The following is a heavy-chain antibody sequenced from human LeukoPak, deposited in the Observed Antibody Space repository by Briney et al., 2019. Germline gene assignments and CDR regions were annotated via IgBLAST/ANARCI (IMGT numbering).Heavy chain of an antibody. V-gene: IGHV4-61*02. J-gene: IGHJ6*03. CDR2: IYTSGST. D-gene: IGHD6-6*01. Sequence: SETLSLTCTVSGVSISSGSYYWSWIRQPAGKGLEWIGRIYTSGSTNYNPSLKSRVTISVDTSKNQFSLKLSSVTAADTAVYYCARVASSSNYYYYYMDVWGKGTTVTVSS. CDR3: ARVASSSNYYYYYMDV. CDR1: GVSISSGSYY.